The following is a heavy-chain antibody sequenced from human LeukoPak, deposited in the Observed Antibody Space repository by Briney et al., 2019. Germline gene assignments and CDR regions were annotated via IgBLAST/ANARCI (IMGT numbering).Heavy chain of an antibody. D-gene: IGHD5-18*01. J-gene: IGHJ6*03. V-gene: IGHV3-7*01. CDR3: ARDRREIKLWPREYYYYYMDV. CDR1: GFTFSSYW. CDR2: IKQDGSEK. Sequence: LSGGSLRLSCAASGFTFSSYWMSWVRQAPGKGLEWVANIKQDGSEKYYVDSVKGRFTISRDNAENSLNLQMNSLRAEDTAVYYCARDRREIKLWPREYYYYYMDVWGKGTTVTVSS.